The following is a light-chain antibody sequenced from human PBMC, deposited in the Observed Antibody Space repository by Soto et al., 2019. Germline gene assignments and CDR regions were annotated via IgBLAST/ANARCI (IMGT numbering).Light chain of an antibody. Sequence: IQMTQSPSSLSASVGDRVTITCRASQDIGNDLGWYQQKPGKAPKLLIYGTSTLQSGVPSRFSGSGSGTEFTLTISSLQPDDFATYYCQHYNSYPLTFGGGTKVDIK. CDR2: GTS. CDR1: QDIGND. J-gene: IGKJ4*01. V-gene: IGKV1-17*01. CDR3: QHYNSYPLT.